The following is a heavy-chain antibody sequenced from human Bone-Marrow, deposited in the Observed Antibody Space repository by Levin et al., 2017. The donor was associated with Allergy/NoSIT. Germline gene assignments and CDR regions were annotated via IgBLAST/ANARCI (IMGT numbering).Heavy chain of an antibody. CDR1: GFAFSVYA. CDR3: LTGDY. J-gene: IGHJ4*02. Sequence: QPGGSLRLSCSASGFAFSVYAMHWVRQASGKRLECVSGITSDGDDTFYADSVKGRFVISRDNSMDTLYLQMSSLRSEDTAIYYCLTGDYWGQGSLVSVSS. V-gene: IGHV3-64D*06. CDR2: ITSDGDDT.